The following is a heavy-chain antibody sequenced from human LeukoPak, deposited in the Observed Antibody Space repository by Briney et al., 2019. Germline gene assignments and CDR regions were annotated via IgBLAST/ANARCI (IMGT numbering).Heavy chain of an antibody. CDR3: TTEDLYGDYPMGWFDP. V-gene: IGHV3-15*01. CDR2: IKSKTDGGTT. Sequence: GGSLRLSCAASGFTFSNAWMSWVRQAPGKGLEWVARIKSKTDGGTTDYAAPVKGRFTISRDDSKNTLYLQMNSLKTEDTAVYYCTTEDLYGDYPMGWFDPWGQGTLVTVSS. J-gene: IGHJ5*02. D-gene: IGHD4-17*01. CDR1: GFTFSNAW.